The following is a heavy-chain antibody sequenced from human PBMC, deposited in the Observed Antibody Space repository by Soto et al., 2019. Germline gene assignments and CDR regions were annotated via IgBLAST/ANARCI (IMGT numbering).Heavy chain of an antibody. CDR3: AKKSLGSITLPALYYFDY. Sequence: EVQLLESGGGLVQPGGSLRLSCAAFGFTFGNYAFSWVRQAPGKGLEWVSVISGGGDATYYPDSVKGRFTTSRDNSKNTVYLHMNSLRAEDTAVYYCAKKSLGSITLPALYYFDYWGQGTLVTVSS. D-gene: IGHD7-27*01. CDR1: GFTFGNYA. V-gene: IGHV3-23*01. CDR2: ISGGGDAT. J-gene: IGHJ4*02.